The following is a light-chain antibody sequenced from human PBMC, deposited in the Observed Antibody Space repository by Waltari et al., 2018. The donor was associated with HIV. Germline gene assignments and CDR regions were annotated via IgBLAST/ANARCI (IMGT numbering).Light chain of an antibody. V-gene: IGLV1-47*01. CDR3: AAWDDSLL. CDR1: SSNIGSKY. Sequence: VLTQPPSASGTPGQRVTISCSGSSSNIGSKYVYWYQQLPGTAPKLLIYRNNQRPSGVPDRFSGSKSGTSASLAISGLRSEDEADYYCAAWDDSLLFGGGTKLTVL. CDR2: RNN. J-gene: IGLJ2*01.